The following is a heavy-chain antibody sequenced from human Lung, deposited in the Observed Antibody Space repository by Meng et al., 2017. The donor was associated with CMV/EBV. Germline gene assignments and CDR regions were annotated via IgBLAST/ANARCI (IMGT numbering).Heavy chain of an antibody. J-gene: IGHJ5*02. CDR1: GYTFTGYY. D-gene: IGHD2-2*01. V-gene: IGHV1-2*02. CDR2: INPNSGGT. Sequence: CKGSGYTFTGYYMHWVRQAPGQGLEWMGWINPNSGGTNYAQKFQGRVTMTRDTSISTAYMELSRLRSDDTAVYYCAREGGSTADWFDPWGQGTLVTVSS. CDR3: AREGGSTADWFDP.